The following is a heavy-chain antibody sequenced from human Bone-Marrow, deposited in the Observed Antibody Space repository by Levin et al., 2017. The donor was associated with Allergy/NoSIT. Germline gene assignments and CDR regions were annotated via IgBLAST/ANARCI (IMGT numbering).Heavy chain of an antibody. CDR2: INPNSGGT. CDR1: GYTFTGYY. CDR3: AREGTGEGWYSTRYYFDH. D-gene: IGHD7-27*01. V-gene: IGHV1-2*02. Sequence: PAASVKVSCKASGYTFTGYYMHWVRQAPGQGLEWMGWINPNSGGTNYAQKFQGRVTMTRDTSISTAYMELSRLRSDDTAVYYCAREGTGEGWYSTRYYFDHWGQGTLVTVSS. J-gene: IGHJ4*02.